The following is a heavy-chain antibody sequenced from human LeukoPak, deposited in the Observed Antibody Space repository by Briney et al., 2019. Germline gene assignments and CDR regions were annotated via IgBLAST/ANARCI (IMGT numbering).Heavy chain of an antibody. V-gene: IGHV4-34*01. J-gene: IGHJ5*02. Sequence: SETLSLTCAVYGGSFSGYYWSWIRQPPGKGLEWIGEINHSGSTNYNPSLKSRVTISVDTSKNQFSLKLSSVTAADTAVYYCARAQAVAGTRWFDPWGQGTLVTVSS. D-gene: IGHD6-19*01. CDR3: ARAQAVAGTRWFDP. CDR1: GGSFSGYY. CDR2: INHSGST.